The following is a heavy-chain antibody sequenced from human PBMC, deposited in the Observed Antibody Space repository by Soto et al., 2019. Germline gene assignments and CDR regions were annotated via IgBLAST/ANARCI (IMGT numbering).Heavy chain of an antibody. CDR1: GYTIISHG. Sequence: QVQLVQSGVEVKKPGASVKVSCKASGYTIISHGISWVRQAPGQGLEWMGWISGKNGNTNYAQRVQGRVTFSIDKSTSTAYIELRSLRSDNMAVYYCARVLSAMVGDLDYGMDVWGQGTTVTVSS. J-gene: IGHJ6*02. CDR2: ISGKNGNT. D-gene: IGHD2-15*01. V-gene: IGHV1-18*03. CDR3: ARVLSAMVGDLDYGMDV.